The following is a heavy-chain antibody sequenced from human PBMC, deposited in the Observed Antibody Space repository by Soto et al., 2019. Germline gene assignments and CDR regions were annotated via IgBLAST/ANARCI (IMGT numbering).Heavy chain of an antibody. CDR1: GYTFTSYA. V-gene: IGHV1-3*05. CDR3: ARPRTYTWNDPFDY. Sequence: QVQLVQSGAEEKKPGASVKVSCKASGYTFTSYAMHWLRQATGQRLEWMGWINAGYGNTKYSQKFQVRVTITRDTSASTAYMELSSLRSEDTAVYYCARPRTYTWNDPFDYWGQGTLVTVSS. D-gene: IGHD1-20*01. J-gene: IGHJ4*02. CDR2: INAGYGNT.